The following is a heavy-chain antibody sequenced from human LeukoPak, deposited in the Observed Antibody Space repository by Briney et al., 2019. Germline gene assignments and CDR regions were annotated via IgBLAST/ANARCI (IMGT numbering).Heavy chain of an antibody. CDR3: ARALNGLDI. CDR1: GLIVSSNY. Sequence: SGGSLRLSCAASGLIVSSNYMTWVRQAPGKGLEWVSVIYSGGSIYYADSVKGRFTISRDNSRNTLYLQMNSLRAEDTAVYYCARALNGLDIWGPGTLVTVSS. J-gene: IGHJ3*02. CDR2: IYSGGSI. V-gene: IGHV3-53*01.